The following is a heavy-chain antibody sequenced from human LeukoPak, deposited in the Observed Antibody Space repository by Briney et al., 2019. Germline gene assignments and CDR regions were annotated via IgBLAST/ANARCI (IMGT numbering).Heavy chain of an antibody. J-gene: IGHJ4*02. CDR1: GHTFTDHY. CDR3: ARGAYSNSYYFDA. Sequence: GPSVKLSCKASGHTFTDHYIHWVRQAPGHGLEWMGVINPIGSLTGYAQKFPGRVTMTSDTSTSTVYMELNTLRSEDTSIYYCARGAYSNSYYFDAWAQGTLVTVSS. CDR2: INPIGSLT. V-gene: IGHV1-46*01. D-gene: IGHD4-11*01.